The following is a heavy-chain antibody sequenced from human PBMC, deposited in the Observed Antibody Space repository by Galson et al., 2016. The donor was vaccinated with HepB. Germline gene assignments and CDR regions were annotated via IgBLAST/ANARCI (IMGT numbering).Heavy chain of an antibody. CDR1: GFTFSRYW. V-gene: IGHV3-74*01. D-gene: IGHD1-1*01. CDR3: ARDKGTSVWYKDY. Sequence: SLRLPCAASGFTFSRYWMYWVRQAPGKGLVWASRISPDGSNAIYADSVKGRFTISRDTSKNTVYLQMNSLRGEETGVYYCARDKGTSVWYKDYWGQGTLVTVSS. J-gene: IGHJ4*02. CDR2: ISPDGSNA.